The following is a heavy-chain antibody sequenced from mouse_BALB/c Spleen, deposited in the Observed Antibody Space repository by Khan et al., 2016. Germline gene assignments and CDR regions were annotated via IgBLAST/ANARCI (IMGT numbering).Heavy chain of an antibody. J-gene: IGHJ1*01. D-gene: IGHD2-1*01. CDR3: ARDGNYFDV. CDR1: GFTFTDYY. Sequence: EVELVESGGGLVQPGGSLRLSCATSGFTFTDYYMSWVRQPPGKALEWLGFIRNKANGYTTEYSASVKGRFTISRDNSQSILYLQMNTLRADDSATYYCARDGNYFDVWGAGTTVTVSS. CDR2: IRNKANGYTT. V-gene: IGHV7-3*02.